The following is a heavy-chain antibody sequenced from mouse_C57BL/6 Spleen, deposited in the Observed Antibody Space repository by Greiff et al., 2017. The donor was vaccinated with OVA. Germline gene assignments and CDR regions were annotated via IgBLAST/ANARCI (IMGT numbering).Heavy chain of an antibody. CDR2: IYPGDGDT. V-gene: IGHV1-82*01. Sequence: VQVVESGPELVKPGASVKISCKASGYAFSSSWMNWVKQRPGKGLEWIGRIYPGDGDTNYNGKFKGKATLTADKSSSTAYMQLSSLTSEDSAVYFCARSAYYSNYLDYWGQGTTLTVSS. J-gene: IGHJ2*01. D-gene: IGHD2-5*01. CDR1: GYAFSSSW. CDR3: ARSAYYSNYLDY.